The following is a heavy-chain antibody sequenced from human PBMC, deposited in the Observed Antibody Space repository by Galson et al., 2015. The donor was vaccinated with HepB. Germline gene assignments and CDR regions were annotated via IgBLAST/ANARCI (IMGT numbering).Heavy chain of an antibody. CDR2: IHRGGST. CDR3: ATYYSNDN. D-gene: IGHD4-11*01. CDR1: GLTVSSNY. J-gene: IGHJ4*02. V-gene: IGHV3-53*01. Sequence: SLRLSCAASGLTVSSNYMSWVRQAPGKGLEWVSVIHRGGSTYYADSVKGRFTISRDYSKNTLYLQMNSLRAEDTAVYYCATYYSNDNGGQGTLVTGAS.